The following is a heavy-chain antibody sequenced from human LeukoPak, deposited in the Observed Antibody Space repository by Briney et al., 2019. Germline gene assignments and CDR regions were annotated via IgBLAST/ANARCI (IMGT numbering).Heavy chain of an antibody. Sequence: ASVKVSCKVSGYTLTELSMHWVRQAPGKGLEWMGGFDPEDGETIYAQKFQGRVTMTEDTSTDTAYMELSSLRSEDTAVYYCASYDSSGYNPFFDYGGQGTLVTVSS. J-gene: IGHJ4*02. CDR3: ASYDSSGYNPFFDY. V-gene: IGHV1-24*01. D-gene: IGHD3-22*01. CDR1: GYTLTELS. CDR2: FDPEDGET.